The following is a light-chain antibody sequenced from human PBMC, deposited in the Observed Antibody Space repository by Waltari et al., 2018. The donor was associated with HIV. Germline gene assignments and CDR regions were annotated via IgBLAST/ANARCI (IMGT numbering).Light chain of an antibody. Sequence: QSVLTQPPAVSAAPGQKVSISCPASSFNIPMDFVSWYQPLPGTAPKLLIYDTDKRPSGLPDRFSGSQAGASASLGITGLQTGDEADYYCGAWDSSLSDVVFGGGTKLTVL. CDR1: SFNIPMDF. J-gene: IGLJ3*02. CDR2: DTD. V-gene: IGLV1-51*02. CDR3: GAWDSSLSDVV.